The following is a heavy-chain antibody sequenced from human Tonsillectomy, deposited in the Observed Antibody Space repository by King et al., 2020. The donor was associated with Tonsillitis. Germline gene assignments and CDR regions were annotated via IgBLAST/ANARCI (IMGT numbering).Heavy chain of an antibody. V-gene: IGHV7-4-1*02. D-gene: IGHD6-19*01. J-gene: IGHJ4*02. Sequence: VQLVESGSELKKPGASVKGSCKASGYTFTTYSINWVRQAPGQGLQWMGWINTNTGNPTFAQGFTGRFVLSLDTSVSTAYLQINSLKAEDTAVYYCARGRGAVAGTSLDYFDYWGQGTLVTVSS. CDR1: GYTFTTYS. CDR3: ARGRGAVAGTSLDYFDY. CDR2: INTNTGNP.